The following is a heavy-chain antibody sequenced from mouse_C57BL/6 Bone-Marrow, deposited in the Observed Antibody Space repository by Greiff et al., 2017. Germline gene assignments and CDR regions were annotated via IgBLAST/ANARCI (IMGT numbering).Heavy chain of an antibody. CDR2: INPNYGTT. Sequence: VQLKESGPELVKPGASVKISCKASGYSFTDYNMNWVKQSNGKSLEWIGVINPNYGTTSYNQKFKGKTTLTVDQSSSTAYMQLNSLTSEDSAVYYCARMWPIYYGNYVNYFDYWGQGTTLTVSS. CDR1: GYSFTDYN. J-gene: IGHJ2*01. V-gene: IGHV1-39*01. D-gene: IGHD2-1*01. CDR3: ARMWPIYYGNYVNYFDY.